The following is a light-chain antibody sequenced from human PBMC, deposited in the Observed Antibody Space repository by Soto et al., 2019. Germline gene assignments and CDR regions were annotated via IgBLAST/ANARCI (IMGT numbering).Light chain of an antibody. CDR3: LQYNFYPYT. J-gene: IGKJ2*01. V-gene: IGKV1-5*03. Sequence: DIQLTQSPSTLSASVGDRVTITCRASEDISRWLAWYQHKPGKAPKLLIYQASNLESGVPSMFTGSGSETEFTLTISGLQPDDFASYCCLQYNFYPYTFGQGTKLEIK. CDR2: QAS. CDR1: EDISRW.